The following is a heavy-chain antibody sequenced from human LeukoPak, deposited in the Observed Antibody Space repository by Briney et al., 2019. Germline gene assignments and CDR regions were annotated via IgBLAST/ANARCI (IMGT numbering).Heavy chain of an antibody. Sequence: PGGSLRLSCAASGFTFSSYAMTWVRQGPGKGLEWVSAISGGSGAPYYADSVRGRFTISRNNSKSTLYLQMNSLRAEDTAVYYCASTQRGMYYDWGQGTLVTVSS. J-gene: IGHJ4*02. CDR1: GFTFSSYA. CDR2: ISGGSGAP. D-gene: IGHD3-16*01. V-gene: IGHV3-23*01. CDR3: ASTQRGMYYD.